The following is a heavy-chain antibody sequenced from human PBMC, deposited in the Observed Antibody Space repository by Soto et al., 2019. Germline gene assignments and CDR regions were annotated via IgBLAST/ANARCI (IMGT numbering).Heavy chain of an antibody. CDR1: GGSVSSGDYY. V-gene: IGHV4-61*08. D-gene: IGHD5-18*01. J-gene: IGHJ5*02. CDR2: IYYSGST. Sequence: SETLSLTCTVSGGSVSSGDYYWSWIRQPPGRGLEWIGYIYYSGSTNYNPSLKSRVSISLDTSKNQFSLRLTSVTAADTAVYYCARIPVDTYMINWFDPWGQGTLVTVSS. CDR3: ARIPVDTYMINWFDP.